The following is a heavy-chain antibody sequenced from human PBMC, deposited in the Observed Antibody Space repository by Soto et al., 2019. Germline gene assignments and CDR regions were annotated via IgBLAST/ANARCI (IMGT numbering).Heavy chain of an antibody. CDR1: GFTLSSYS. CDR2: ISSSSSYI. V-gene: IGHV3-21*01. Sequence: GSLRLSCAASGFTLSSYSMNWVRQAPGKGLEWVSSISSSSSYIYYADSVKGRFTISRDNAKNSLYLQMNSLRAEDTAVYYCARDSPGYCSGGSCYSIDYWGQGTLVTVSS. J-gene: IGHJ4*02. CDR3: ARDSPGYCSGGSCYSIDY. D-gene: IGHD2-15*01.